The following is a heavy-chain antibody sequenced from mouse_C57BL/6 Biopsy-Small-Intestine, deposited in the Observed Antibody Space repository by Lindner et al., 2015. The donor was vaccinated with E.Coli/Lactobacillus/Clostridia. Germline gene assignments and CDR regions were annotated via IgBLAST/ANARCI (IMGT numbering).Heavy chain of an antibody. J-gene: IGHJ4*01. Sequence: VQLQESGAELARPGASVKLSCKASGYTFTSYGISWVKQGTGQGLEWIGEIYPRSGNTYYNEKFKGKATLTADKSSSTAYMELRSLTSEDSAVYFCAREATMVTTEDYYAMDYWGQGTSVTVSS. CDR2: IYPRSGNT. D-gene: IGHD2-2*01. V-gene: IGHV1-81*01. CDR3: AREATMVTTEDYYAMDY. CDR1: GYTFTSYG.